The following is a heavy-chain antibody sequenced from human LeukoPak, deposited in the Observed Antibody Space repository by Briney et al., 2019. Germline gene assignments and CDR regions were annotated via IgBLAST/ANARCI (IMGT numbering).Heavy chain of an antibody. V-gene: IGHV1-69*05. CDR1: GGTFSSYA. CDR2: IIPIFGTA. D-gene: IGHD3-3*01. Sequence: GASVKVSCKASGGTFSSYAISWVRQAPGQGLEWMGGIIPIFGTANYAQKFQGRVTITTDESTSTAYMELSSLRSEDTAVYYCATPHTIFGVVPDLYYFDYWGQGTLVTVSS. CDR3: ATPHTIFGVVPDLYYFDY. J-gene: IGHJ4*02.